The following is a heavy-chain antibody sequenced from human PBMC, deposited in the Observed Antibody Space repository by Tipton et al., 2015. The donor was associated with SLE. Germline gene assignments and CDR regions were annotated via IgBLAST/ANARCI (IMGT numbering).Heavy chain of an antibody. CDR2: ISPYDGTT. D-gene: IGHD2-15*01. J-gene: IGHJ6*04. V-gene: IGHV1-18*01. CDR1: GYAFITYG. Sequence: QLVQSGAEVKKPGASVRVSCKASGYAFITYGLTWVRQAPGEGLEWMGWISPYDGTTNYARKLRGRVTFTTDTSSSTAYVDLRSLRSDDAAVYYCARGGGSSPDGVDVWGKGTTVTVSS. CDR3: ARGGGSSPDGVDV.